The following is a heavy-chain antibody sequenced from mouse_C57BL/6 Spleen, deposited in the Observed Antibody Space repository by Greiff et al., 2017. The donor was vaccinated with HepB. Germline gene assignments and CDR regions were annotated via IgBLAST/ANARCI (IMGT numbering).Heavy chain of an antibody. CDR1: GYTFTSYW. CDR2: IYPGSGSV. Sequence: VQLQQSGAEHVKPGASVKMSCKASGYTFTSYWITWMQQRPGQGLEWIGDIYPGSGSVNYNEKFKSKATLTVDTSSSTAYMQLSSLTSEDSAVYYCTIWDYGSSRFPSWGQGTLVTVSA. J-gene: IGHJ3*01. CDR3: TIWDYGSSRFPS. D-gene: IGHD1-1*01. V-gene: IGHV1-55*01.